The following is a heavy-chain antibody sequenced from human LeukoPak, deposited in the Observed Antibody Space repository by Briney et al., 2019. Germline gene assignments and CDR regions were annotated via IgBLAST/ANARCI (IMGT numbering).Heavy chain of an antibody. CDR1: GFTFSDFV. V-gene: IGHV3-23*01. J-gene: IGHJ4*01. Sequence: PGGSLRLSCAASGFTFSDFVMRWVRQAPGKGLEWVSSISGSGGSTYYADSVKGRFTISRDNSKNTLYLQMNSLRAEDTAVYYCGLYYDSRGYYWGQGTLVSVSS. D-gene: IGHD3-22*01. CDR3: GLYYDSRGYY. CDR2: ISGSGGST.